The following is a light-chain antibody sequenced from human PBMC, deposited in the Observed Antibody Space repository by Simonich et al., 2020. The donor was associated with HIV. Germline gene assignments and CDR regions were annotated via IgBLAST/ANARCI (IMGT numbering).Light chain of an antibody. CDR1: KSVLYSSNNTNY. J-gene: IGKJ1*01. CDR3: QQYYTTPPT. V-gene: IGKV4-1*01. CDR2: WAT. Sequence: DIVMTQSPDSLTMSLGERATINSRSGKSVLYSSNNTNYLAWYQQKPRQPPKLLIYWATTRPAGVPHRFSGSGSGTDFTLTISSLQAEDVAIYSCQQYYTTPPTFGQGTKVEIK.